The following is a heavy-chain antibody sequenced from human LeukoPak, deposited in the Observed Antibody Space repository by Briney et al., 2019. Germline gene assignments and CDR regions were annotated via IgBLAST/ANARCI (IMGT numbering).Heavy chain of an antibody. CDR3: ARQRSRGYYDY. V-gene: IGHV5-51*01. J-gene: IGHJ4*02. CDR1: GYTFTSHW. Sequence: GESLKISCKGSGYTFTSHWIGWVRQMPGKGLEWMGIIYPGDSDTRYSPSFQGQVTISADKSISTAYLQWSSLKASDTAIYYCARQRSRGYYDYWGQGTLVTVSS. CDR2: IYPGDSDT. D-gene: IGHD3-10*01.